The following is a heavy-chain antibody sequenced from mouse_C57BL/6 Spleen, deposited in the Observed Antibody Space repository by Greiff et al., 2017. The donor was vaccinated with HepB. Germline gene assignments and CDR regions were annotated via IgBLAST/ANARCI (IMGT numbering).Heavy chain of an antibody. CDR2: IYPSNSET. Sequence: QVQLQQPGAELVRPGSSVKLSCKASGYTFTSYWMDWVKQRPGQGLEWIGNIYPSNSETHYNQKFKDKATLTVDKSSSTAYMQLSSLTSEDSAVYYCARRTAQATSLGAYWGQGTLVTVSA. V-gene: IGHV1-61*01. D-gene: IGHD3-2*02. J-gene: IGHJ3*01. CDR1: GYTFTSYW. CDR3: ARRTAQATSLGAY.